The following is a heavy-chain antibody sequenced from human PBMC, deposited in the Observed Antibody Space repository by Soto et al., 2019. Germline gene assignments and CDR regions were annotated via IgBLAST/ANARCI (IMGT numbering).Heavy chain of an antibody. CDR1: GGSISSYY. Sequence: PSETLSLTCTVSGGSISSYYWSWIRQPPGKGLEWIGYIYYSGSTNYNPSLKSRVTISVDTSKNQFSLKLSSVTAADTAVYYCARQLGYNWNSAPQTYYFAYWGQGTLVTVSS. CDR2: IYYSGST. J-gene: IGHJ4*02. V-gene: IGHV4-59*12. CDR3: ARQLGYNWNSAPQTYYFAY. D-gene: IGHD1-7*01.